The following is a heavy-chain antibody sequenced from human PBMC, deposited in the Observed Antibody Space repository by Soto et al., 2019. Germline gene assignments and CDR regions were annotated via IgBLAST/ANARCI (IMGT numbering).Heavy chain of an antibody. CDR1: GGSVSSGSYY. J-gene: IGHJ4*02. Sequence: QVQLQESGPGLVKPSETLSLTCTVSGGSVSSGSYYWSCVRQPPGKGLEWIGYIYYSGNTNYNPFLKSRVTISVDTSKNQFSLKLSSVTAADTAVYYCARSFHNWHPDYWGQGTLVTVSS. V-gene: IGHV4-61*01. D-gene: IGHD1-20*01. CDR2: IYYSGNT. CDR3: ARSFHNWHPDY.